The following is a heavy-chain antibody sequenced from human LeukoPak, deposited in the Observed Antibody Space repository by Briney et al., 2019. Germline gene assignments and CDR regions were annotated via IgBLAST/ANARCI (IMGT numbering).Heavy chain of an antibody. CDR2: IIPIFGTA. J-gene: IGHJ4*02. Sequence: SVKVSCKASGGTFISYAISWVRQAPGQGLEWMGRIIPIFGTANYAQKFQGRVTITTDESTSTAYMELSSLRSEDTAVYYCARGSSSYYYDSSGYYELDYWGQGTLVTVSS. CDR3: ARGSSSYYYDSSGYYELDY. V-gene: IGHV1-69*05. CDR1: GGTFISYA. D-gene: IGHD3-22*01.